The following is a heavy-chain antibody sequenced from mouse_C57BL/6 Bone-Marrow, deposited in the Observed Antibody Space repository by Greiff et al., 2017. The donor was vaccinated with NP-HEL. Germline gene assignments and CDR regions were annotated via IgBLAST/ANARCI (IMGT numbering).Heavy chain of an antibody. CDR1: GYTFTDYY. J-gene: IGHJ3*01. CDR3: ARGGFAY. Sequence: EVQLQQSGPELVKPGASVKISCKASGYTFTDYYMNWVKQSHGKGLEWIGDINPNNGGTSYNQKFKGKATLTVDKSSSTAYMELRSLTSEDSAVYYCARGGFAYWGQGTLVTVSA. V-gene: IGHV1-26*01. CDR2: INPNNGGT.